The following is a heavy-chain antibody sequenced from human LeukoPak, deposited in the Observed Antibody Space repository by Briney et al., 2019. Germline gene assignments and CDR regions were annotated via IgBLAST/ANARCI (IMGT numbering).Heavy chain of an antibody. Sequence: GESLQISCKGSGYSFTSYWIGWVRQMPGKGLEWMGIIYPGDSDTRYSPSFQGQVTISADKSISTAYLQWSSLKASGTAMYYCARRGYCTNGVCYLFDYWGQGTLVTVSS. D-gene: IGHD2-8*01. CDR2: IYPGDSDT. J-gene: IGHJ4*02. CDR3: ARRGYCTNGVCYLFDY. CDR1: GYSFTSYW. V-gene: IGHV5-51*01.